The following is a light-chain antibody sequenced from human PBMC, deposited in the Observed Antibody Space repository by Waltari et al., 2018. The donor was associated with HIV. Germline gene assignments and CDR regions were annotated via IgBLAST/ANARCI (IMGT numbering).Light chain of an antibody. V-gene: IGLV2-23*02. J-gene: IGLJ1*01. Sequence: QSALTQPASVSGSPGQSITISCTGTSSDVGSYILFSWYQQYPGKAPNLMIYEVSKRPSGVSNRFSGSKSGNTASLTISGLQAEDEADYYCCSYAATSTFVFGTGTKVTVL. CDR3: CSYAATSTFV. CDR2: EVS. CDR1: SSDVGSYIL.